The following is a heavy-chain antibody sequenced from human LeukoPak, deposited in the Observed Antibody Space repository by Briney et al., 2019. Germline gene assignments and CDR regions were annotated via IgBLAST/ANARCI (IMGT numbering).Heavy chain of an antibody. D-gene: IGHD3-22*01. CDR3: AKAINYYDSSGYYLYYFDY. J-gene: IGHJ4*01. CDR2: INPNSGDT. V-gene: IGHV1-2*02. CDR1: GYPFITYF. Sequence: ASVKVSCKASGYPFITYFMHWVRQAPGQGLEWMVWINPNSGDTYYPQEFQGRVAMTRDTSINTAYMDLSRLTSDDTAIYYCAKAINYYDSSGYYLYYFDYWGHGTPVTVSS.